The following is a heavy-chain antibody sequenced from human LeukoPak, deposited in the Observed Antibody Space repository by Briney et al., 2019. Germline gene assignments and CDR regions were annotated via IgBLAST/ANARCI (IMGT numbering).Heavy chain of an antibody. CDR1: GGSMTTHH. D-gene: IGHD3-3*02. CDR3: TTIKRGDIFGYFDF. Sequence: SETLSLTCTVSGGSMTTHHWNWIRQTPGKGLEWIGYVFDSGRTKVNPSLTSRITLSTDTSKNQLSLRLSSVTAADTAVYYCTTIKRGDIFGYFDFWGQGILVTVSS. CDR2: VFDSGRT. J-gene: IGHJ4*02. V-gene: IGHV4-59*11.